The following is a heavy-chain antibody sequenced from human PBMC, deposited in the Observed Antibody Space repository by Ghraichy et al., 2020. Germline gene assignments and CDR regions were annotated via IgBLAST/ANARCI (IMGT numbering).Heavy chain of an antibody. D-gene: IGHD6-13*01. J-gene: IGHJ4*02. CDR1: GYTFIGYY. Sequence: ASVKVSCKASGYTFIGYYMHWVRQAPGQGLEWMGWINPNSGGTNYAQKFQGRVTMTRDTSISTAYMELSRLRSDDTAVYYCARVQSVAAAGLVPLGYWGQGTLVTVSS. CDR3: ARVQSVAAAGLVPLGY. V-gene: IGHV1-2*02. CDR2: INPNSGGT.